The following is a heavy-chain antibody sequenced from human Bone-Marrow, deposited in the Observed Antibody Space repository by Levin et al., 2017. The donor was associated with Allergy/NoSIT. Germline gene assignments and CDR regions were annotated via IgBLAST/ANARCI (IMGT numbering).Heavy chain of an antibody. D-gene: IGHD6-13*01. CDR3: AKSPGTAGTGGHY. J-gene: IGHJ4*02. Sequence: GESLKISCAASGFTFSSYGMHWVRQAPGKGLEWVAVISYDGSNKYYADSVKGRFTISRDNSKNTLYLQMNSLRAEDTAVYYCAKSPGTAGTGGHYWGQGTLVTVSS. V-gene: IGHV3-30*18. CDR1: GFTFSSYG. CDR2: ISYDGSNK.